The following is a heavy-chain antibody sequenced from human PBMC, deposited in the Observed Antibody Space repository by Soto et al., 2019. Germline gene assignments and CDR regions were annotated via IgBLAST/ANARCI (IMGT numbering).Heavy chain of an antibody. D-gene: IGHD3-3*01. CDR3: ARHVNSQLDHPKSTIFGVVTTNWFDP. V-gene: IGHV5-10-1*01. CDR2: MDPSDSYT. Sequence: ESLKISCKGSGYSFTSYWISWLRQMPGKGLEWMGRMDPSDSYTNYSPSFQGHVTISADKSISTAYLQWSSLKASDAAMYYCARHVNSQLDHPKSTIFGVVTTNWFDPWGQGTMVTVSS. J-gene: IGHJ5*02. CDR1: GYSFTSYW.